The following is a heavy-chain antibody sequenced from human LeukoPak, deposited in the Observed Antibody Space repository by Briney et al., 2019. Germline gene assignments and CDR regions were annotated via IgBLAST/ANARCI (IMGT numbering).Heavy chain of an antibody. CDR3: ARGTGAFHI. CDR2: ISGSGGST. D-gene: IGHD1-14*01. Sequence: PGGSLRLSCAPSGFTFSSYAMSWVRQAPGKGLEWVSAISGSGGSTYYADSVKGRFTISRDNAKNSLYLQMNSLRAEDTAVYYCARGTGAFHIWGQGTMVTVSS. CDR1: GFTFSSYA. J-gene: IGHJ3*02. V-gene: IGHV3-23*01.